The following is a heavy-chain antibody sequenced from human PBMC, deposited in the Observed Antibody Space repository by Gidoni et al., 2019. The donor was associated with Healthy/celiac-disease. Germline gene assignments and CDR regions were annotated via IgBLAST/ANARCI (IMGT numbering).Heavy chain of an antibody. CDR2: MSSSSSYI. J-gene: IGHJ6*02. CDR1: GFTFSSYS. Sequence: EVQLVESGGGLVKPGGSLRLSCAASGFTFSSYSMNWGRQAPGKGLEWVSSMSSSSSYIYYADSVKGRFTISRDNAKNSLYLQMNSLRAEDTAVYYCSRDKKRSGGATSYYYYYYGMDVWGQGTTVTVSS. CDR3: SRDKKRSGGATSYYYYYYGMDV. D-gene: IGHD1-26*01. V-gene: IGHV3-21*01.